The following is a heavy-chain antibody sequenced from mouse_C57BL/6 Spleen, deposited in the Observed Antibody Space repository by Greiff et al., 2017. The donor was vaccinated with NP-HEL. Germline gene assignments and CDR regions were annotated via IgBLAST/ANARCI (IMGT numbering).Heavy chain of an antibody. D-gene: IGHD2-1*01. J-gene: IGHJ4*01. CDR3: ARDGNYGNAMDY. V-gene: IGHV1-42*01. CDR1: GYSFTGYY. CDR2: INPSTGGT. Sequence: VQLQQSGPELVKPGASVKISCKASGYSFTGYYMNWVKQSPEKSLEWIGEINPSTGGTTSNQKFKAKATLTVDKSSSTAYMQPKGLTSEDSAVYYCARDGNYGNAMDYWGQGTSVTVSS.